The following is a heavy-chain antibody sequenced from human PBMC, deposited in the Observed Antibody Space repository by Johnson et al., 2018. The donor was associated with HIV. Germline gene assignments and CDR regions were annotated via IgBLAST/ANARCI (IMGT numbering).Heavy chain of an antibody. CDR1: GFTFDDYG. J-gene: IGHJ3*02. D-gene: IGHD2-21*02. V-gene: IGHV3-20*04. CDR3: ARDLLIAYCGGDCWDTFDI. CDR2: ISWNSGSI. Sequence: VQLVEYGGGVVRPGGSLRLSCAASGFTFDDYGMSWVRQAPGKGLEWVSGISWNSGSIAYADSVKGRFTISRDNAKNSLYVQMNSLRAEDTAVYYCARDLLIAYCGGDCWDTFDIWGQGTMVTVSS.